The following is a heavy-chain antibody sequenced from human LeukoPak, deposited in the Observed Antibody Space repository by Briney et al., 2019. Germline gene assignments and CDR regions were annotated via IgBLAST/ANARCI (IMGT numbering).Heavy chain of an antibody. CDR1: GYTFTNYA. CDR2: INTNTGKP. J-gene: IGHJ4*02. Sequence: ASVKVSCKAFGYTFTNYAMNWVRQAPGQGLEWMGWINTNTGKPTYAQGLTGRFVFSLDTSVSTAYLQISSLKAEDTAVYYCAREEYYDSSASTNFDYWGQGTLVTVSS. CDR3: AREEYYDSSASTNFDY. V-gene: IGHV7-4-1*02. D-gene: IGHD3-22*01.